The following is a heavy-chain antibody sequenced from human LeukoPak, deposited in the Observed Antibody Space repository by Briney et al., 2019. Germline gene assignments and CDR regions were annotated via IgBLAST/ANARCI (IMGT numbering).Heavy chain of an antibody. V-gene: IGHV3-23*01. CDR2: ISGSGGST. D-gene: IGHD2-2*01. J-gene: IGHJ4*02. Sequence: GGSLRLSCAASGFTFSSYAMSWVRQAPGKGLEWVSAISGSGGSTYYADSVKGRFTISRDNSKNTLYLQMNSLRAEDTAVYYCAKSLDIVAVPAAYFFDYWGQGTLVTVSS. CDR3: AKSLDIVAVPAAYFFDY. CDR1: GFTFSSYA.